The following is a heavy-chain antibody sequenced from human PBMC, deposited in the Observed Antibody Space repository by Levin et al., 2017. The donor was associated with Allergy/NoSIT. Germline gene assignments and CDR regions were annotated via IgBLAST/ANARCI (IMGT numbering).Heavy chain of an antibody. CDR1: GFTSSTSS. V-gene: IGHV3-48*01. CDR2: IGAIADAI. Sequence: LSLTCVASGFTSSTSSMNWVRQTPGKGLEWIAHIGAIADAIEYAGSVKGRFTIFRDRAKNSVHLQMSSLSGEDTAIYFCARDASGTYRYWFDLWGQGILVTVSS. CDR3: ARDASGTYRYWFDL. D-gene: IGHD3-10*01. J-gene: IGHJ5*02.